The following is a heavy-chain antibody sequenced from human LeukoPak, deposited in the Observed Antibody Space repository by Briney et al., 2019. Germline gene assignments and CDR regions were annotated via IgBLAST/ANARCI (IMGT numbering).Heavy chain of an antibody. V-gene: IGHV3-30*04. D-gene: IGHD3-9*01. J-gene: IGHJ4*02. CDR3: ARGPDYDILADYFDY. CDR2: VSDDGSNK. CDR1: GFTFSNYA. Sequence: PGGSLRLSCAASGFTFSNYAVHWGRQAAGKGLEWVAVVSDDGSNKFYADSVRGRFTISRDNSKNTLFLQMNSLRPEDTAVYYCARGPDYDILADYFDYWGQGTLVTVSS.